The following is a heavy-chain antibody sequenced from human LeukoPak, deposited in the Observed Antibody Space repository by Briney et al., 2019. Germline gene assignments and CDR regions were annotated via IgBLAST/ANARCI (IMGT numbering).Heavy chain of an antibody. Sequence: ASVKVSCKASGYTFTGYYMHWVRQAPGQGLEWMGWINPNSGGTNYAQILQDRVTMTTDTSTSTAYMELRSLRSDDTAVYYCARVAEDCSGTRCYAGVDYWGQGTLVTVSS. CDR2: INPNSGGT. V-gene: IGHV1-2*02. CDR3: ARVAEDCSGTRCYAGVDY. J-gene: IGHJ4*02. CDR1: GYTFTGYY. D-gene: IGHD2-2*01.